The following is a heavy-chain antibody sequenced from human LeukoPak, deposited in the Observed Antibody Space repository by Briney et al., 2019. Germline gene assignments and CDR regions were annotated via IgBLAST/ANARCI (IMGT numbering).Heavy chain of an antibody. CDR1: GGSISSGGYS. D-gene: IGHD2-2*01. Sequence: KPSETLSLTCAVSGGSISSGGYSWSWIRQPPGKGLEWIGYIYHSGSTYYNPSLKSRVTISVDRSKNQFSLKLSSVTAADTAVYYCARGLGIVPAAMDWGQGTLVTVSS. V-gene: IGHV4-30-2*01. J-gene: IGHJ4*02. CDR2: IYHSGST. CDR3: ARGLGIVPAAMD.